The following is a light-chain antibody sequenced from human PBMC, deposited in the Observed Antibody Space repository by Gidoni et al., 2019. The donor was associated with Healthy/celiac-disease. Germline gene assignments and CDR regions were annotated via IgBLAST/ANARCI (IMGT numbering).Light chain of an antibody. CDR3: QQSYSTPLT. CDR2: AAS. V-gene: IGKV1-39*01. J-gene: IGKJ4*01. Sequence: DIQMTQSPSSLSASVGDRVTITCRASQSISSYLNWYQQKPGKAPKLLIYAASSLQSGVPSRFSSSGSGTDFTLTISSLQPEDFAAYYCQQSYSTPLTFXGXTKVXIK. CDR1: QSISSY.